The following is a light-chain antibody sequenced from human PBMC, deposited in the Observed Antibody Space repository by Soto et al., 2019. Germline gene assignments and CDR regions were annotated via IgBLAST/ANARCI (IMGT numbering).Light chain of an antibody. CDR1: QSISSY. Sequence: DIQMTQSPSSLSASVGDRVTITCRASQSISSYLNWYQQKPGKAPKLLIYAASSLQSGVPSRFSGSGSGTEFTLTISSLQTDEFATYYCQQYKSDFRTFGQVTKVDIK. CDR3: QQYKSDFRT. CDR2: AAS. V-gene: IGKV1-39*01. J-gene: IGKJ1*01.